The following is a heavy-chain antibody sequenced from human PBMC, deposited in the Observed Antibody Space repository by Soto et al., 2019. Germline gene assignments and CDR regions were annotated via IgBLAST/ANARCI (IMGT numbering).Heavy chain of an antibody. V-gene: IGHV1-69*12. CDR3: ARGSWQLVADDYGMDV. Sequence: QVQLVQSGAEVKKPGSSVKVSCKASGGTFSSYAIRWVRQAPGPVLAWLGGIIPIFGTANYAQKFQGRVTITADESTSTAYMERSSLSSEDTAVYYCARGSWQLVADDYGMDVCGKGTTVTVSS. D-gene: IGHD6-13*01. J-gene: IGHJ6*04. CDR2: IIPIFGTA. CDR1: GGTFSSYA.